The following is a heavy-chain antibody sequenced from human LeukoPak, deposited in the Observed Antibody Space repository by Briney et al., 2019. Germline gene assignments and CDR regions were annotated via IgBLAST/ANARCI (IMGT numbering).Heavy chain of an antibody. Sequence: GGSLRLSCAASGFTFSSYAMHWVRQAPGKGLEWVAVISYDGSNKYYADSVKGRFTTSRDNSKNTLYLQMNSLRAEDTAVYYCARDTGSSWYDYWGQGTLVTVSS. V-gene: IGHV3-30-3*01. J-gene: IGHJ4*02. CDR3: ARDTGSSWYDY. D-gene: IGHD6-13*01. CDR1: GFTFSSYA. CDR2: ISYDGSNK.